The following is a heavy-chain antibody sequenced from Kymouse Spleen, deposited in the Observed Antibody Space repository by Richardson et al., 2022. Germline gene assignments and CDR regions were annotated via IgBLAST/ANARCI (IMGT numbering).Heavy chain of an antibody. V-gene: IGHV3-15*01. CDR1: GFTFSNAW. CDR2: IKSKTDGGTT. CDR3: TTGYYGSGSYSYYGMDV. Sequence: EVQLVESGGGLVKPGGSLRLSCAASGFTFSNAWMSWVRQAPGKGLEWVGRIKSKTDGGTTDYAAPVKGRFTISRDDSKNTLYLQMNSLKTEDTAVYYCTTGYYGSGSYSYYGMDVWGQGTTVTVSS. J-gene: IGHJ6*02. D-gene: IGHD3-10*01.